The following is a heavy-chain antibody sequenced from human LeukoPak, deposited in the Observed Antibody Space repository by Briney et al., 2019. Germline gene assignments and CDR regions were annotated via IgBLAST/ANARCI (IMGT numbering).Heavy chain of an antibody. D-gene: IGHD2-2*02. V-gene: IGHV3-23*01. Sequence: GGSLRLSCAASGFTLSNYAMSWVRQAPGKGLEWVSAFSGSGGSTYYADSVKGRFTISRDNSKNTLYLQMNSLRAEDTAVYYCAKDVGYCSSTTCYKPFDYWGQGTLVTVSS. J-gene: IGHJ4*02. CDR3: AKDVGYCSSTTCYKPFDY. CDR1: GFTLSNYA. CDR2: FSGSGGST.